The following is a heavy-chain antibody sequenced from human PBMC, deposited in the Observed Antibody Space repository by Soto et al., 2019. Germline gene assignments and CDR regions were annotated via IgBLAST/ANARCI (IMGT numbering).Heavy chain of an antibody. D-gene: IGHD3-3*01. CDR2: ISYDGSNK. CDR1: GFTFSSYG. J-gene: IGHJ6*02. Sequence: GGSLRLSCAASGFTFSSYGMHWVRQAPGKGLEWVAVISYDGSNKYYADSVKGRFTVSRDNSKNTLYLQMNSLRAEDTAVYYCAKDLGGRYYDFWSGYYTDYYYGMDVWGQGTTVTAP. V-gene: IGHV3-30*18. CDR3: AKDLGGRYYDFWSGYYTDYYYGMDV.